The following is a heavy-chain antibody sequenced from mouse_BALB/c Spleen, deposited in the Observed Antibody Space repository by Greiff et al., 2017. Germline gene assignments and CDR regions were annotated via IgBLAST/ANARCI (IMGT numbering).Heavy chain of an antibody. J-gene: IGHJ2*01. D-gene: IGHD1-1*01. CDR2: INPYNGDT. CDR3: ARRYYSYFDY. CDR1: GYSFTGYF. Sequence: VQLQQSGPELVKPGASVKISCKASGYSFTGYFMNWVMQSHGKSLEWIGRINPYNGDTFYNQKFKGKATLTVDKSSSTAHMELRSLASVDSAVYYCARRYYSYFDYWGQGTTLTVSS. V-gene: IGHV1-20*02.